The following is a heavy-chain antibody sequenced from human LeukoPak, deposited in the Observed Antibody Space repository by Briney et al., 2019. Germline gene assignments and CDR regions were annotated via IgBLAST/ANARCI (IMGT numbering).Heavy chain of an antibody. Sequence: PGGSLRLACAASGFTFSAYPMNWVRHAPGKGLEWVSYISGGSDTIHYADSVKGRFTISRDNAKNSLYLQMNSLRAEDTAVYYCASDLGRDRYFDSWGQGTLVTVSS. D-gene: IGHD5-24*01. CDR1: GFTFSAYP. CDR3: ASDLGRDRYFDS. J-gene: IGHJ4*02. V-gene: IGHV3-48*04. CDR2: ISGGSDTI.